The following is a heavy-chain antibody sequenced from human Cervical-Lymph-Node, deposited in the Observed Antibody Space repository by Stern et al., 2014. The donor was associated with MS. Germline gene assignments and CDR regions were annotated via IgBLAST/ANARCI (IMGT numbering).Heavy chain of an antibody. V-gene: IGHV7-4-1*02. CDR3: ARFVDNTMGRVFDY. CDR2: INTNTGNP. CDR1: GYTFTGYS. J-gene: IGHJ4*02. Sequence: VHLVESGSELKKPGASVKVSCKASGYTFTGYSMNWVRQAPGQGLEWMGWINTNTGNPTYAQGFTGRFVFSLDTSVSTTYLQISSLKAEDTGVYFCARFVDNTMGRVFDYWGQGTQVTVSS. D-gene: IGHD3-10*01.